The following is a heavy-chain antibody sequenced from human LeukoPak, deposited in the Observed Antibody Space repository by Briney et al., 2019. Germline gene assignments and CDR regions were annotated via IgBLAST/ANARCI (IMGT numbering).Heavy chain of an antibody. CDR1: GYTFTSYD. CDR3: ARGTTVTTSYYYYYYMDV. J-gene: IGHJ6*03. Sequence: ASVKVSCKASGYTFTSYDINWVQQATGQGLEWMGWMNPNSGNTGYAQKFQGRVTMTRNTSISTAYMELSSLRSEDTAVYYCARGTTVTTSYYYYYYMDVWGKGTTVTVSS. D-gene: IGHD4-17*01. CDR2: MNPNSGNT. V-gene: IGHV1-8*01.